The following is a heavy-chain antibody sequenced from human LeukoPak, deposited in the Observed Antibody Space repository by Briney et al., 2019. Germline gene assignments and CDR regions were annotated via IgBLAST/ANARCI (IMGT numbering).Heavy chain of an antibody. J-gene: IGHJ4*02. CDR2: IKQDGSEK. CDR1: GFTFSSYW. D-gene: IGHD3-22*01. CDR3: ARGREPANYYDSSGYFDY. V-gene: IGHV3-7*04. Sequence: GGSLRLSCAASGFTFSSYWMSWVRQAPGKGLEWVANIKQDGSEKYYVDSVKGRFTISRDNAKNSLYLQMNSLRAEDTAVYYCARGREPANYYDSSGYFDYWGQGTLVTVSS.